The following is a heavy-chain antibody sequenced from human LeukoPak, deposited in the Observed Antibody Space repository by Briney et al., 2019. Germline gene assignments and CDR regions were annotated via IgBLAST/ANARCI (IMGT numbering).Heavy chain of an antibody. J-gene: IGHJ3*02. V-gene: IGHV3-7*05. CDR3: ARDVEGGTFDI. D-gene: IGHD3-16*01. Sequence: TGGSLRLSCAASGFTFSRFWMNWVRQAPGRGLGWVANIDQSGGRNNYVDSVKGRFTISRDNAKNSLFLEMSSLRADDTAVYFCARDVEGGTFDIWGQGTTVTVSS. CDR1: GFTFSRFW. CDR2: IDQSGGRN.